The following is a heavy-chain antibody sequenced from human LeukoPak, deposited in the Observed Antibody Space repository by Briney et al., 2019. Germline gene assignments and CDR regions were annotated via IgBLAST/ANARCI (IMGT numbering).Heavy chain of an antibody. V-gene: IGHV3-48*03. Sequence: GRSLRLSFAASGFTYSSYEMNWGRQAPGKGLEWVSYIIISGSTIYYADSVKGRFTISRVNAKNSLYLKMTRLRAEDTAVYYCARGLQLVRDAGLDYWGQGTLVTVSS. CDR1: GFTYSSYE. CDR3: ARGLQLVRDAGLDY. D-gene: IGHD6-13*01. J-gene: IGHJ4*02. CDR2: IIISGSTI.